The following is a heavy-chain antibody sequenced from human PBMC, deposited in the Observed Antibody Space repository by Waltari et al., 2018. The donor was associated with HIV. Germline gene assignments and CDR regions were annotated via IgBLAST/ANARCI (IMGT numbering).Heavy chain of an antibody. D-gene: IGHD3-22*01. J-gene: IGHJ4*02. Sequence: EVQLVESGGGLVQPGGSLRLPCAASELTFNNYWMTWVRQAPGKGLEWVANIKQDESEKYYVDSVKGRFTISRDNAKNSLFLQMNSLRAEDTAVYYCAREALYDSSGYYFDYWGQGTLVTVSS. CDR2: IKQDESEK. CDR3: AREALYDSSGYYFDY. V-gene: IGHV3-7*01. CDR1: ELTFNNYW.